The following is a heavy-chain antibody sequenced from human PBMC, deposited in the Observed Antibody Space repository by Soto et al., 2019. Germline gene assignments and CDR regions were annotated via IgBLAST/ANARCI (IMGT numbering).Heavy chain of an antibody. Sequence: GGSLRLSCAASGFTFSSYSMNWVRQAPGKGLEWVSSISSSSSYIYYADSVKGRFTISRDNAKNSLYLQMNSLRAEDTAVYYCARAIIYCSSTSCYDDYWGQGTLVTVSS. V-gene: IGHV3-21*01. CDR3: ARAIIYCSSTSCYDDY. D-gene: IGHD2-2*01. J-gene: IGHJ4*02. CDR1: GFTFSSYS. CDR2: ISSSSSYI.